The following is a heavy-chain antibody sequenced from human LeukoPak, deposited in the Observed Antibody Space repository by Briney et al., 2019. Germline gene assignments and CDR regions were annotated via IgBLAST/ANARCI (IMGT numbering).Heavy chain of an antibody. V-gene: IGHV4-61*02. J-gene: IGHJ4*02. CDR2: IYTSGST. CDR3: ARGGAAAWVDY. CDR1: GGSISSGSYY. D-gene: IGHD6-13*01. Sequence: SETLSLTCTVSGGSISSGSYYWSWIRQPAGKGLEWIGRIYTSGSTNYDPSLKGRVTISLDTSKNQFSLKLSSVTAADTAVYYCARGGAAAWVDYWGQGTLVTVSS.